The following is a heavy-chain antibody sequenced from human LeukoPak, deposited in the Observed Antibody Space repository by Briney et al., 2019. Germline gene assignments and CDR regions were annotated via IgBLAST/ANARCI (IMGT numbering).Heavy chain of an antibody. V-gene: IGHV3-48*01. D-gene: IGHD5-18*01. CDR2: ISSSSSTI. CDR3: ARERVRDTARSRFDY. J-gene: IGHJ4*02. Sequence: PGGSLRLSCAASGFTFSSYSMNWVRQAPGKGLEWVSYISSSSSTIYYADSVKGRFTISRDNAKNSLYLQMNSLRAEDTAVYYCARERVRDTARSRFDYWGQGTLVTVSS. CDR1: GFTFSSYS.